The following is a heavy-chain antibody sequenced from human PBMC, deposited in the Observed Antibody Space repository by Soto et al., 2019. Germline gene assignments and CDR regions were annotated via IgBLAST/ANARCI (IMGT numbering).Heavy chain of an antibody. CDR1: GFTFSIYW. V-gene: IGHV3-74*01. CDR3: VRGDGDRYDGHGYLGRH. CDR2: MNMDGSRT. Sequence: EVPLVESGGGLVQPGGSLRLSCAASGFTFSIYWMHWVRQAPGKGLVWVSRMNMDGSRTSYADFAKGRFTISRDDAKITVYLQMSNLRAEDTAVYYCVRGDGDRYDGHGYLGRHWGQGTLVTVSS. D-gene: IGHD3-22*01. J-gene: IGHJ1*01.